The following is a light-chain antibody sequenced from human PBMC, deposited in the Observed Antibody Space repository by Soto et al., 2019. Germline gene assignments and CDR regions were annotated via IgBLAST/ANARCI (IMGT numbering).Light chain of an antibody. CDR2: EVT. Sequence: QSALTQPPSASGPPGQSVTISCTGTSSDVGDYNYVSWYQQHPGKAPKLIIYEVTKRPSGVPDRFTGSKSGNTASLTVSGLQTEDEADYYCSSYAGTNNPHVVFGGGTKVTVL. CDR3: SSYAGTNNPHVV. J-gene: IGLJ2*01. CDR1: SSDVGDYNY. V-gene: IGLV2-8*01.